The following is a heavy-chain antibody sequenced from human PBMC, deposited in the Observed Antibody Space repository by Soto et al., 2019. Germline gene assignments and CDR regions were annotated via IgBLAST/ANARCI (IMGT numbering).Heavy chain of an antibody. CDR3: ASNPQGPVDFDA. CDR2: IYSSGST. V-gene: IGHV4-59*01. CDR1: GGSISNYY. J-gene: IGHJ4*02. Sequence: SETLSLTCTVSGGSISNYYWSWIRQPPGKRLEWIAHIYSSGSTHYNPSLKSRVTISLGPSENQLSLSLTSVTAADTAVYYCASNPQGPVDFDAWGPGTLVTVFS.